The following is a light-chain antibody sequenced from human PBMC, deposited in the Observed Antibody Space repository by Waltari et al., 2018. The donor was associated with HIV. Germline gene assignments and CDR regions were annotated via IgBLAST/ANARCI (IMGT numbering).Light chain of an antibody. Sequence: QSVLTQPPSVSGAPGQRVTISCTGTSSNIGAGYDVNGYPQLPGTAPKLLIYANINRPSGVPDRFSGSKSGSSASLAITGLQAEDEAHYYCQSFDSSLTTSGVIFGGGTKLTVL. V-gene: IGLV1-40*01. CDR3: QSFDSSLTTSGVI. CDR1: SSNIGAGYD. CDR2: ANI. J-gene: IGLJ2*01.